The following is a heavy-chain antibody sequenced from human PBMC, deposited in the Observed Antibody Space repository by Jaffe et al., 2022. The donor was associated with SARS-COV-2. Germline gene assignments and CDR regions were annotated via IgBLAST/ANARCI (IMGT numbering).Heavy chain of an antibody. J-gene: IGHJ4*02. D-gene: IGHD2-15*01. Sequence: QVQLVQSGAEVKKPGASVMVSCKASGYTFTSYAMHWVRQAPGQRLEWMGWINPGNGNTKYSQKLQGRVTIATDTSASTVYMQLSSLRSEDTALYYCAREQLVTGDSCYAYWGQGTLVTVSS. V-gene: IGHV1-3*01. CDR3: AREQLVTGDSCYAY. CDR2: INPGNGNT. CDR1: GYTFTSYA.